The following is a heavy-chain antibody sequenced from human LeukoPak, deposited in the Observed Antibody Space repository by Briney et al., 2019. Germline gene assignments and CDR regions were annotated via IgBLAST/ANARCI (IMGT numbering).Heavy chain of an antibody. V-gene: IGHV3-21*01. CDR3: ARDASGSSTGLIDS. CDR2: ISTSSYYI. Sequence: GSLRRSCAASGFTLRSYGMHWVRQAPGKGLEWVSYISTSSYYIYYADSVKGRFTISRDDAKNSLYLQMNSLRADDTSLYYCARDASGSSTGLIDSWGPGTLVTVSS. J-gene: IGHJ4*02. CDR1: GFTLRSYG. D-gene: IGHD1-26*01.